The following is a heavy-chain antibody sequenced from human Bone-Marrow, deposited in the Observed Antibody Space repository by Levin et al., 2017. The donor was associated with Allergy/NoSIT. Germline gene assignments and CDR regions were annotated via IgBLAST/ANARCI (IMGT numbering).Heavy chain of an antibody. D-gene: IGHD3-10*01. CDR3: ARETYGSGSGDWFDP. Sequence: GESLKISCAASGFTFSDYYMSWIRQAPGKGLEWVSYISSSSSYTNYADSVKGRFTISRDNAKNSLYLQMNSLRAEDTAVYYCARETYGSGSGDWFDPWGQGTLVTVSS. J-gene: IGHJ5*02. V-gene: IGHV3-11*05. CDR1: GFTFSDYY. CDR2: ISSSSSYT.